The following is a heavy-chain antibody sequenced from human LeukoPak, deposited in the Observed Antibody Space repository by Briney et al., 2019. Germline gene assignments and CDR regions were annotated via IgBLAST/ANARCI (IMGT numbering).Heavy chain of an antibody. D-gene: IGHD3-22*01. CDR3: ARLAYYYDSSGYINWFDP. CDR2: IYTSGST. V-gene: IGHV4-4*09. Sequence: SETLSLTCTVSGGSISSYYWSWIRQPPGKGLEWIGYIYTSGSTNYNPSLKSRVTISVDTSKNRFSLKLSSVTAADTAVYYCARLAYYYDSSGYINWFDPWGQGTLVTVSS. CDR1: GGSISSYY. J-gene: IGHJ5*02.